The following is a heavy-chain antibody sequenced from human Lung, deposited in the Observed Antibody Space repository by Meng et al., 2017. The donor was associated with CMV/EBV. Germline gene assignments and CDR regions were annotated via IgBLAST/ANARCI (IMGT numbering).Heavy chain of an antibody. CDR3: AKDGGGTLRGAIITKYYFDY. CDR2: IRLDGSNK. J-gene: IGHJ4*02. V-gene: IGHV3-30*02. CDR1: GFTFSTYA. Sequence: GGSXRLXCVASGFTFSTYAMHWVRKAPGKGLEGVAFIRLDGSNKDNGGSLKGRFTISRDNTKNTLYVKMNNLRPKNTAVYDCAKDGGGTLRGAIITKYYFDYXGQGXPVTVSS. D-gene: IGHD3-10*01.